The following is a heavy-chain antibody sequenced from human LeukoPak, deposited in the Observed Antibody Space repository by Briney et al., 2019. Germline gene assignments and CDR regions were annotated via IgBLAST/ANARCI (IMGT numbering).Heavy chain of an antibody. D-gene: IGHD3-9*01. CDR3: ARRYFDWFLGAGGSLDI. J-gene: IGHJ3*02. CDR1: GFTFRSYW. Sequence: PGGSLRLSCAGSGFTFRSYWMHWVRQAPGKGLEWVANIKQDGSEKYYVDSVKGRFTISRDNANDSVYLQMNRLRAEDTAVYYCARRYFDWFLGAGGSLDIWGQGTMVTVSS. CDR2: IKQDGSEK. V-gene: IGHV3-7*01.